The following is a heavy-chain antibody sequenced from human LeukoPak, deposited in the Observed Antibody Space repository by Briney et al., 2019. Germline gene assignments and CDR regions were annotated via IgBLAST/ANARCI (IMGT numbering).Heavy chain of an antibody. CDR2: INPSGGST. V-gene: IGHV1-46*01. CDR1: GYTFTSYY. D-gene: IGHD1-1*01. J-gene: IGHJ4*02. CDR3: AKWTTTYLDY. Sequence: GASVKVSCKASGYTFTSYYIHWVRHAPGQGLEWMGIINPSGGSTNYAQKFQGRVTMTRDTPTSTVYMELSSLRSEDTAMYYCAKWTTTYLDYWGQGTLVTVSS.